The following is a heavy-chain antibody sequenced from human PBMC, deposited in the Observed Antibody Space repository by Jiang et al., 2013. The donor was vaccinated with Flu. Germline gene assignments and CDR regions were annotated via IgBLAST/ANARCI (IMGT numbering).Heavy chain of an antibody. V-gene: IGHV3-48*02. Sequence: VQLVESGGGLVQPGGSLRLSCAASGFSISSFSMNWVRQAPGKGLEWVSYIRSSGGPIYYADSVKGRFTISRDVAKNSLFLQMNSLRDEDTAVYYCTRDSDRTTLHWYFDLWGRGTLVTVSS. J-gene: IGHJ2*01. CDR2: IRSSGGPI. CDR3: TRDSDRTTLHWYFDL. CDR1: GFSISSFS. D-gene: IGHD2/OR15-2a*01.